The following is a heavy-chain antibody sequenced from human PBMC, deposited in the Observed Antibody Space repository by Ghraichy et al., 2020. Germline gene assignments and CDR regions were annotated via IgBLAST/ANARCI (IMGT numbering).Heavy chain of an antibody. Sequence: GESLNISCAVSGLSFSDYGMNWVHQAPGQGLEWISYISSSDSVAYYADSVKGRFTISRDKAKKSLFLQMNSLSDEDTAVYYCVSAGQWGQGTLVTVSS. CDR2: ISSSDSVA. CDR1: GLSFSDYG. D-gene: IGHD3-10*01. V-gene: IGHV3-48*02. J-gene: IGHJ4*02. CDR3: VSAGQ.